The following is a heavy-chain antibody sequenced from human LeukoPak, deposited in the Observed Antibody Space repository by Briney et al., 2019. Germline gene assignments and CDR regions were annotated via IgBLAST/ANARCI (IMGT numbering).Heavy chain of an antibody. CDR3: ARGDGYSYGLLGILNY. J-gene: IGHJ4*02. D-gene: IGHD5-18*01. CDR1: GGSISSYY. V-gene: IGHV4-59*12. Sequence: SETLSLTCTVSGGSISSYYWSWIRQPPGKGLEWIGYIYYSGSTYYNPSLKSRVTISVDTSKNQFSLKLSSVTAADTAVYYCARGDGYSYGLLGILNYWGQGTLVTVSS. CDR2: IYYSGST.